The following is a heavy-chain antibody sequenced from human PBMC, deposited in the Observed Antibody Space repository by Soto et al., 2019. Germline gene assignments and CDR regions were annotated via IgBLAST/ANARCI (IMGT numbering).Heavy chain of an antibody. CDR2: IDSDGNSK. D-gene: IGHD1-26*01. J-gene: IGHJ4*02. V-gene: IGHV3-74*03. CDR1: GFTFSSYW. CDR3: VSDDVGVGIDY. Sequence: EVQLVESGGGLVQPGGSLRLSCAASGFTFSSYWMHWVRQVPGKGLVWVSHIDSDGNSKTYADSVKGRFTISRDNAKNTVYLQMNSLRAEDTAVYYCVSDDVGVGIDYWGLGTLVTVSS.